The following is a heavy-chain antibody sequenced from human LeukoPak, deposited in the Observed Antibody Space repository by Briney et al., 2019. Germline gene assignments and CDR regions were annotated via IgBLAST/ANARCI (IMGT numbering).Heavy chain of an antibody. J-gene: IGHJ5*01. D-gene: IGHD3-9*01. CDR2: IKQDGREK. Sequence: PGGSLRLSCAASGFTFNTYWMSWVRQDPGKALEWVANIKQDGREKYYVDAVKGRFTISRDNAKNSLYLQMDSLRAEDTAVYYCATDPKLRYFDRSPPNWFDSWGQGTLVTVSS. CDR1: GFTFNTYW. CDR3: ATDPKLRYFDRSPPNWFDS. V-gene: IGHV3-7*01.